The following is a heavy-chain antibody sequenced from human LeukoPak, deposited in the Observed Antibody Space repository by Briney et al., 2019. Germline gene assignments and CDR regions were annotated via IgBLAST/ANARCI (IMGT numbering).Heavy chain of an antibody. V-gene: IGHV3-23*01. J-gene: IGHJ4*02. Sequence: GGSLRLSCAASGFTFSDYAMFWVRRAPGKGLEWVSGLGGSGGDRYYADSVQGRFTTSRDNSENMLYLQMNSLRAGDTAVYYCARSQPSVRRFDYWGQGTLVTVSS. CDR3: ARSQPSVRRFDY. CDR1: GFTFSDYA. CDR2: LGGSGGDR. D-gene: IGHD2-2*01.